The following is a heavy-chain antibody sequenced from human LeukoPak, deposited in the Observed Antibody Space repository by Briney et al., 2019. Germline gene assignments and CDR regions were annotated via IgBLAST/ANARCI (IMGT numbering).Heavy chain of an antibody. D-gene: IGHD3-22*01. CDR1: GGSISSGGYY. J-gene: IGHJ6*02. CDR2: IYYSGST. CDR3: ARDGGGSGYRNLYYYYYGMDL. Sequence: SETLSLTCTVSGGSISSGGYYWSWIRQHPGKGLGWIGYIYYSGSTYYNPSLKSRVTISVDTSKNQFSLKLSSVTAADTAVYYCARDGGGSGYRNLYYYYYGMDLWGQGTTVTLSS. V-gene: IGHV4-31*03.